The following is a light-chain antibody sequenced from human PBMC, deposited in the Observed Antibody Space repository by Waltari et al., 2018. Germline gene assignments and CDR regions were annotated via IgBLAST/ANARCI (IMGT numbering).Light chain of an antibody. V-gene: IGKV1-5*01. CDR2: DAS. CDR3: QEYNRFST. Sequence: DIQMTQSPSMLSASVGDRVTITWRASQSIRGWLAWYQMKPGLAPKLLIYDASNLGDGIPSRFSGSGFGTNFTLTINSLQPDDFATYYCQEYNRFSTFGLGTKV. J-gene: IGKJ1*01. CDR1: QSIRGW.